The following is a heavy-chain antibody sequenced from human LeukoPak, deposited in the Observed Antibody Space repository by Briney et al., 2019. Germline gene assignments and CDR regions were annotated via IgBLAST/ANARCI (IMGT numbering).Heavy chain of an antibody. J-gene: IGHJ4*02. D-gene: IGHD1-14*01. CDR2: IRYDGSSK. CDR1: GFTFSSHG. Sequence: PGGSLRLSCAASGFTFSSHGLTWVRQAPGKGLEWVAFIRYDGSSKYYADSVKGRFTISRDNSKNTLYLQMNSLRAEDTAVYYCAKDRRVAETLLNWGQGTLVTVSS. CDR3: AKDRRVAETLLN. V-gene: IGHV3-30*02.